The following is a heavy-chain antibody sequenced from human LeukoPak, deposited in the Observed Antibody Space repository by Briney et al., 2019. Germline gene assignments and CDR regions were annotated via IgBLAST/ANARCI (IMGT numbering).Heavy chain of an antibody. CDR2: ISYDGSNK. CDR3: ARDTNWNFDY. J-gene: IGHJ4*02. CDR1: GFTFSSYA. Sequence: GGSLRLSCAASGFTFSSYAMHWVRQAPGKGLEWVAIISYDGSNKYYADSVKGRFTISRDNSKNTLYLQMNSLRAEDTAVYNCARDTNWNFDYWGQGTLVTVSS. D-gene: IGHD1-1*01. V-gene: IGHV3-30-3*01.